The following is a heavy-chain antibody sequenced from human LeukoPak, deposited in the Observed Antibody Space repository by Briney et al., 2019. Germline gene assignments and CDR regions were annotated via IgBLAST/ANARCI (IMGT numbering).Heavy chain of an antibody. V-gene: IGHV3-11*01. D-gene: IGHD5-12*01. J-gene: IGHJ4*02. CDR3: ARVGKRGSGRYFDY. Sequence: GGSLRLSCAASGFTFGDYSMSWIRQAPGKGLEWVSYISSSGSTIYYADSVKGRFTISRDNAKNSLYLQMNSLRAEDTAVYYCARVGKRGSGRYFDYWGQGTLVTVSS. CDR1: GFTFGDYS. CDR2: ISSSGSTI.